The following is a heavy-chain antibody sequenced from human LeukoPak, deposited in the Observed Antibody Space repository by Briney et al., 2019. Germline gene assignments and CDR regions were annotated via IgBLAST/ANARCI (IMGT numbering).Heavy chain of an antibody. D-gene: IGHD1-26*01. CDR3: ARCRGESGSSYWTHYYY. CDR2: IYSSGST. CDR1: GGSISSYY. J-gene: IGHJ4*02. V-gene: IGHV4-4*07. Sequence: NPSETLSLTCTVSGGSISSYYWSWIRQPAGKGLEWIARIYSSGSTNYNPSLKSRVTMSVDTSKNQFSLNLSSVTAADTAFYYCARCRGESGSSYWTHYYYWGQGTLVTVSS.